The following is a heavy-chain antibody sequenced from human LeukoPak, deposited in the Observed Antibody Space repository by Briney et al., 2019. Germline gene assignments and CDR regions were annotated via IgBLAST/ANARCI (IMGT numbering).Heavy chain of an antibody. J-gene: IGHJ4*02. CDR1: GFTFSSYG. CDR3: AKDPSLYSSSWSVGY. Sequence: GGSLRLSCAASGFTFSSYGMHWVRQAPGKGLEWVAFIRYDGSNKYYADSVKGRFTISRDNSKNTLYLQMNSLRAEDTAVYYCAKDPSLYSSSWSVGYWGQGTLVTVSS. V-gene: IGHV3-30*02. CDR2: IRYDGSNK. D-gene: IGHD6-13*01.